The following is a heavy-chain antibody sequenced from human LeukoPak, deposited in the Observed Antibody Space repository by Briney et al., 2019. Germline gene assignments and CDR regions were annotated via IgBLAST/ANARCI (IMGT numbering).Heavy chain of an antibody. CDR2: INHSGST. Sequence: PSETLSLTCAVYGGSFSGYYWSWIRQPPGKGLEWIGEINHSGSTNYNPSLKSRVTISVDTSKNQFSLKLSSVTAADTAVYYCARDLVSWINWFDPWGQGTLVTVSS. CDR3: ARDLVSWINWFDP. J-gene: IGHJ5*02. CDR1: GGSFSGYY. D-gene: IGHD2-2*03. V-gene: IGHV4-34*01.